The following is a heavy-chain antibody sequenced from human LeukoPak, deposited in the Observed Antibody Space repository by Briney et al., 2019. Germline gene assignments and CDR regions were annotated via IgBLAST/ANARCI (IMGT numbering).Heavy chain of an antibody. CDR1: GGSISSSSYY. CDR2: IYYSGST. CDR3: ARLPNYYYYYYMDV. J-gene: IGHJ6*03. Sequence: SETLSLTCTVSGGSISSSSYYWGWIRQPPGKGLEWIGSIYYSGSTYYNPSLKSRVTISVDTSKNQFSLKLSCVTAADTAVYYCARLPNYYYYYYMDVWGKGTTVTVSS. V-gene: IGHV4-39*01.